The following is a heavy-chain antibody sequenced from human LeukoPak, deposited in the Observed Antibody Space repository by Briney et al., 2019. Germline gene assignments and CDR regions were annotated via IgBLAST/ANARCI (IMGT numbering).Heavy chain of an antibody. CDR2: IYSGGNT. Sequence: PGGSLRLSCAASGFTVSSNYMSWVRQAPGKGLEWVSFIYSGGNTYYADSVKGRFTISRDNSKNTLYLQMNSLRAEDTAVYYCATGSVGSTTREFDYWGQGALVTVSS. CDR3: ATGSVGSTTREFDY. V-gene: IGHV3-66*01. CDR1: GFTVSSNY. J-gene: IGHJ4*02. D-gene: IGHD1-26*01.